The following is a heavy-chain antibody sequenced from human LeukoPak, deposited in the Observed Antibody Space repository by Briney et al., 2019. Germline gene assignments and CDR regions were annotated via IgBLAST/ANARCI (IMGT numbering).Heavy chain of an antibody. CDR2: INHSGST. D-gene: IGHD6-19*01. CDR3: ARGRGIAVAGRTKNFDY. Sequence: SETLSLTCAVYGGSFSGYYWSWIRQPPGKGLEWIGEINHSGSTNYNPSLKSRVTISVDTSKNQFSLKLSSVTAADTAVHYCARGRGIAVAGRTKNFDYWGQGTLVTVSS. CDR1: GGSFSGYY. J-gene: IGHJ4*02. V-gene: IGHV4-34*01.